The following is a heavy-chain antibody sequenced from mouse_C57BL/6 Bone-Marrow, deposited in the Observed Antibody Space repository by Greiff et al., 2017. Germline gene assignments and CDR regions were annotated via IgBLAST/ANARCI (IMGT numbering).Heavy chain of an antibody. J-gene: IGHJ4*01. D-gene: IGHD2-14*01. CDR2: IYPRSGNT. CDR1: GYTFTSYG. CDR3: ARVGPLLQVPMDY. Sequence: QVQLQQSGAELARPGASVKLSCKASGYTFTSYGISWVKQRTGQGLEWIGEIYPRSGNTYYNEKFKGKATLTADKSSSTAYMELRSLTSEDSAVDFCARVGPLLQVPMDYWGQGTSVTVSS. V-gene: IGHV1-81*01.